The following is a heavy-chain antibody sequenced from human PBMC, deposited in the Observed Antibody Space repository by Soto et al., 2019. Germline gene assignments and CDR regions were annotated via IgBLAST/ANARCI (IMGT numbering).Heavy chain of an antibody. CDR3: AKGITYYYGSGTYHAFDI. CDR2: ISDSGGTT. J-gene: IGHJ3*02. V-gene: IGHV3-23*01. Sequence: EVQLLASGGGLVQPGGSLRLSCVASGFSFSSYAMNWVRQAPGKGREWVSGISDSGGTTYYADSVQGRFTISRDNSKNTLYLQMNSLRAEDTAIYYCAKGITYYYGSGTYHAFDIWGQGTMVTVSS. D-gene: IGHD3-10*01. CDR1: GFSFSSYA.